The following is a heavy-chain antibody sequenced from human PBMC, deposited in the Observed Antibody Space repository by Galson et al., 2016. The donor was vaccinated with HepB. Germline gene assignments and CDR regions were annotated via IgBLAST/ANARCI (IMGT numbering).Heavy chain of an antibody. CDR2: IKRDGGEK. D-gene: IGHD3-3*01. CDR3: VREPYDFYSGPRFDY. V-gene: IGHV3-7*01. Sequence: SLRLSCAASGFTFSSYWMTWVRQAPGKGLGWVANIKRDGGEKYYVDSVKGRFTISRDNAKKSLYLQMNSLRTEDTAVYYCVREPYDFYSGPRFDYWGQGTLVTVSS. J-gene: IGHJ4*02. CDR1: GFTFSSYW.